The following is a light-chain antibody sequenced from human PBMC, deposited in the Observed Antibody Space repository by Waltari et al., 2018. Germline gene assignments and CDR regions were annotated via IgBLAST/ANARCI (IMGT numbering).Light chain of an antibody. J-gene: IGKJ2*01. CDR3: QQYNNWPPYT. CDR1: QRVSSN. CDR2: GAS. V-gene: IGKV3-15*01. Sequence: EIVMTQSPATLSVSPGERATLSCSASQRVSSNLAWYQQKPGQAPRLLIYGASTRATGIPARFSGSGSGIEFTLTISSLQSEDFAVYYCQQYNNWPPYTFGQGTKLEIK.